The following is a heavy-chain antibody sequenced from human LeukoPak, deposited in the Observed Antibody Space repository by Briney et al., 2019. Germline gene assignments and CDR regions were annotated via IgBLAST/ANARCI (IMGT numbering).Heavy chain of an antibody. CDR1: GGSISSYY. J-gene: IGHJ6*03. Sequence: SETLSLTCTVSGGSISSYYWSWLRQPPGKGLEWIGYIYTSGSTNYNPSLKSRVTISVDTSKNQFSLKLSSVTAADTAVYYCARRGYRDYYYMDVWGKGTTGTVSS. CDR3: ARRGYRDYYYMDV. V-gene: IGHV4-4*09. CDR2: IYTSGST. D-gene: IGHD5-18*01.